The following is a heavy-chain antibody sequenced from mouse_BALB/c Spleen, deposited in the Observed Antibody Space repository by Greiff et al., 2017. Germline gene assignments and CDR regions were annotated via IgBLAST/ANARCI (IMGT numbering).Heavy chain of an antibody. J-gene: IGHJ4*01. V-gene: IGHV3-2*02. Sequence: EVQLQQSGPGLVKPSQSLSLTCTVTGYSITSDYAWNWIRQFPGNKLEWMGYISYSGSTSYNPSLKSRISITRDTSKNQFFLQLNSVTTEDTATYYCARGHYGNFWAMDYWGQGTSVTVSS. CDR3: ARGHYGNFWAMDY. CDR2: ISYSGST. CDR1: GYSITSDYA. D-gene: IGHD2-1*01.